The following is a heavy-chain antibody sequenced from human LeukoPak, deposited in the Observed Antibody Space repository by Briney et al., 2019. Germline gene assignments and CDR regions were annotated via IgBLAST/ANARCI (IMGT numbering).Heavy chain of an antibody. D-gene: IGHD5-12*01. J-gene: IGHJ6*03. CDR2: IIPIFGTA. CDR3: ARGLLRYSGYDYEVGGYYYYMDV. CDR1: GYTFTSYY. Sequence: ASVKVSCKASGYTFTSYYMHWVRQAPGQGLEWMGGIIPIFGTANYAQKFQGRVTITADESTSTAYMELSSLRSEDTAVYYCARGLLRYSGYDYEVGGYYYYMDVWGKGTTVTISS. V-gene: IGHV1-69*13.